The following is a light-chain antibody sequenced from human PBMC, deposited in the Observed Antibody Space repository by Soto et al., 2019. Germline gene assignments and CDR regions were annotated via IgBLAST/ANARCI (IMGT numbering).Light chain of an antibody. CDR1: SSNIGSNS. J-gene: IGLJ2*01. V-gene: IGLV1-44*01. Sequence: QSVLTQPPSASGTPGQRVTISCSGSSSNIGSNSVNWYQQLPGTAPKLLMYSSNQRPSGVPDRFSGSKSGTSASLPISGRLSEDEADYYCAAWDDSLNGVVFGGGTKLTVL. CDR2: SSN. CDR3: AAWDDSLNGVV.